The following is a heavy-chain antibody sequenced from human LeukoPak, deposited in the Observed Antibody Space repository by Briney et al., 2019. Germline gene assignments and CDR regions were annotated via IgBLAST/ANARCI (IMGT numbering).Heavy chain of an antibody. CDR2: IYYSGST. CDR1: GGSISSYY. CDR3: AREHDFWSGYGYMDV. Sequence: SETLSLTCTVSGGSISSYYWSWIRQPPGKGLEWIGYIYYSGSTNYNPSLKSRVTISVDTSKNQFSLKLSSVTAADTAVYYCAREHDFWSGYGYMDVWGKGTTVTVSS. D-gene: IGHD3-3*01. V-gene: IGHV4-59*01. J-gene: IGHJ6*03.